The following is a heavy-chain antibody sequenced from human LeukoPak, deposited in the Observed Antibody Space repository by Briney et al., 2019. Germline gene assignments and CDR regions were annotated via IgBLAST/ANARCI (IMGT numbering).Heavy chain of an antibody. Sequence: SETLSLTCAVYGGSFSGYYWSWTRQPPGKGLEWIGEINHSGSTNYNPSLKSRVTISVDTSKNQFSLKLSSVTAADTAVYYCARTSRGRTYYYDSSGYYYFDYWGQGTLVTVSS. CDR3: ARTSRGRTYYYDSSGYYYFDY. D-gene: IGHD3-22*01. V-gene: IGHV4-34*01. CDR2: INHSGST. CDR1: GGSFSGYY. J-gene: IGHJ4*02.